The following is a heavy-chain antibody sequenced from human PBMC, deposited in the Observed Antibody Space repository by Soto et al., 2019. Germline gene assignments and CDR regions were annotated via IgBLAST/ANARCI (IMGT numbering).Heavy chain of an antibody. Sequence: ASVKVSCKASGGTFNSYTISWVRQAPGQGLEWMGWISAYNGNTNYAQKLQGRVTMTTDTSTSTAYMELRSLRSDDTAVYYCAREYCTNGVCYTSFDYWGQGTLVTVSS. D-gene: IGHD2-8*01. CDR1: GGTFNSYT. J-gene: IGHJ4*02. CDR2: ISAYNGNT. CDR3: AREYCTNGVCYTSFDY. V-gene: IGHV1-18*01.